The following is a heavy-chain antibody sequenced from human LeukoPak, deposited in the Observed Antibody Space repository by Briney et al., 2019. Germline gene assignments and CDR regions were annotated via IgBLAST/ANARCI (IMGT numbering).Heavy chain of an antibody. Sequence: GASVKVSCKASGGTFSSYAISWVRQAPGEGLEWMGGIIPIFGTANYAQKFQGRVTITTDESTSTAYMELSSLRSEDTAVYYCARDFVDTAMAGLVGYMDVWGKGTTVTVSS. CDR2: IIPIFGTA. V-gene: IGHV1-69*05. J-gene: IGHJ6*03. CDR3: ARDFVDTAMAGLVGYMDV. D-gene: IGHD5-18*01. CDR1: GGTFSSYA.